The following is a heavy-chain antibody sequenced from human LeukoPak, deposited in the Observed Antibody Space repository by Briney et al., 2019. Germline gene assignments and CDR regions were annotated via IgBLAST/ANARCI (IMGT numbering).Heavy chain of an antibody. J-gene: IGHJ4*02. D-gene: IGHD3-9*01. CDR1: GFTFTHYG. V-gene: IGHV3-13*04. CDR2: IGNGGDT. CDR3: ARGNILTGYDY. Sequence: GGSLRLSCATSGFTFTHYGMHWVRQATGRGLEWVSAIGNGGDTHYTGSVKGRFTISRENAKNSLYLQMNSLRAGDTAVYYCARGNILTGYDYWGQGTLVTVSS.